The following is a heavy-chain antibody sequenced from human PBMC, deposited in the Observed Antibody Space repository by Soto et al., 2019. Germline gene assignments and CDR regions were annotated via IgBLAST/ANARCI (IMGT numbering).Heavy chain of an antibody. CDR2: INPSGGST. Sequence: QVQLVQSGAELKKPGASVKVSCKASGYTFTHYYIHWVRQNPGQGLEWMGMINPSGGSTDYAQKFQGRVTMTTDTSTTTVYMELSSLRSDDTAVYYCARPPFPGCINGVCYPCDHWGQGTLVTVSS. CDR3: ARPPFPGCINGVCYPCDH. CDR1: GYTFTHYY. D-gene: IGHD2-8*01. V-gene: IGHV1-46*01. J-gene: IGHJ4*02.